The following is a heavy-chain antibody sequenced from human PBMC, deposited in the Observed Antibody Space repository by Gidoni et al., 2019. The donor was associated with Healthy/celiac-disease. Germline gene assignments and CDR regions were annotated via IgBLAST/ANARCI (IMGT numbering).Heavy chain of an antibody. D-gene: IGHD3-3*01. Sequence: EVQLVESGGGLVQPGRSLILSCTASGFTFAHYAMSWFRQAPGKGLEWVGFIRSKAYGGTTEYAASVKGRFTISRDDSKSIAYLQMNSLKTEDTAVYYCTRGNQSGYWVEYFQHWGQGTLVTVSS. CDR2: IRSKAYGGTT. CDR1: GFTFAHYA. CDR3: TRGNQSGYWVEYFQH. V-gene: IGHV3-49*03. J-gene: IGHJ1*01.